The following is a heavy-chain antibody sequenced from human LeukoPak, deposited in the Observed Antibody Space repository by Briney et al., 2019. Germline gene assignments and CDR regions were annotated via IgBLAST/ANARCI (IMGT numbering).Heavy chain of an antibody. CDR2: IYPGDSDT. CDR1: GYSFTSYW. D-gene: IGHD5-24*01. J-gene: IGHJ3*02. Sequence: GESLKISCQGSGYSFTSYWIGWVRQMPGKGLGWMGIIYPGDSDTRYSPSFQGQVTISADKSISTAYLQWSSLKASDTAMYYCARQRDGYNDAFDIWGQGTMVTVSS. CDR3: ARQRDGYNDAFDI. V-gene: IGHV5-51*01.